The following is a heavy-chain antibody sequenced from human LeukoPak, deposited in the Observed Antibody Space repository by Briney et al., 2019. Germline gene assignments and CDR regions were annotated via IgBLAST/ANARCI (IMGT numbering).Heavy chain of an antibody. CDR2: IYTSGST. J-gene: IGHJ4*02. Sequence: SETLSLTCTVSGGSISSGSYYWSSIRQPAGKGLEWIGRIYTSGSTNYNPTLKSRVTISVDTSKNQFSLKLSSVTAADTAVYYCARDGIFGVVNYYFDYWGQGTLVTVSS. V-gene: IGHV4-61*02. CDR3: ARDGIFGVVNYYFDY. D-gene: IGHD3-3*01. CDR1: GGSISSGSYY.